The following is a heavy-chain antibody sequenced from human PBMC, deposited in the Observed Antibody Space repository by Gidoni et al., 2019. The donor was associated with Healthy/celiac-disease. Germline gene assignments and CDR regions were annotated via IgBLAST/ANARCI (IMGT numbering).Heavy chain of an antibody. CDR2: IWYDGSNK. Sequence: QVQLVESGGGVVQPGRSLRLPCAASGFTFSSHGMHWVRQAPGKGLGWGAVIWYDGSNKYYADSVKGRFTISRDNSKNTLYLQMNSLRAEDTAVYYCARDSSRWDSSSSKDYWGQGTLVTVSS. J-gene: IGHJ4*02. CDR1: GFTFSSHG. V-gene: IGHV3-33*01. CDR3: ARDSSRWDSSSSKDY. D-gene: IGHD6-6*01.